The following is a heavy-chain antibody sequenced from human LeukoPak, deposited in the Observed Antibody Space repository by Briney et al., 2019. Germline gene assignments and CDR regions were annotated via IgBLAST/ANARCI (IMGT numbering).Heavy chain of an antibody. V-gene: IGHV3-30-3*01. CDR1: GFTFSSYA. J-gene: IGHJ4*02. CDR2: ISYDGSNK. CDR3: AKDRPLRSSYGSGSFPR. Sequence: GGSLRLSCAASGFTFSSYAMHWVRQAPGKGLEWVAVISYDGSNKYYADSVKGRFTISRDNSKNTLYLQMNSLRAEDTAVYYCAKDRPLRSSYGSGSFPRWGQGTLVTVSS. D-gene: IGHD3-10*01.